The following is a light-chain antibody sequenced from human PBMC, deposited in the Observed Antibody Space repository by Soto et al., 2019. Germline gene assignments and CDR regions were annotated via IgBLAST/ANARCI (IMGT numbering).Light chain of an antibody. CDR3: QQYGSSPIT. CDR1: QSVSSIY. Sequence: EIVLTQSPATRYDSSGKIPTLCYXXSQSVSSIYLAWYQQKPGQAPSLLIYATSSRATGIPDRFSGSGSGTDFSLTISRLEPEDFAVYYCQQYGSSPITFGQGTRLEIK. CDR2: ATS. J-gene: IGKJ5*01. V-gene: IGKV3-20*01.